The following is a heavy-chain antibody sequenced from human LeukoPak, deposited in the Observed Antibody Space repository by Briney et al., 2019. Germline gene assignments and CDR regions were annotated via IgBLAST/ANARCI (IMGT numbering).Heavy chain of an antibody. V-gene: IGHV4-39*07. D-gene: IGHD3-10*01. Sequence: SETLSLTCTVSGGSISSSSYYWGWIRQPPGKGLEWIGSIYYSGSTYYNPSLKSRVTISVDTSKNQFSLKLSSVTAADTAVYYCARRGSSITMVRARAFDIWGQGTMVTVSS. CDR3: ARRGSSITMVRARAFDI. J-gene: IGHJ3*02. CDR2: IYYSGST. CDR1: GGSISSSSYY.